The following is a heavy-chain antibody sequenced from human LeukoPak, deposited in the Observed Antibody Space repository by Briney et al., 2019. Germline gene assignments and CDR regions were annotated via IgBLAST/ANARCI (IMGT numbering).Heavy chain of an antibody. D-gene: IGHD3-10*01. V-gene: IGHV3-7*01. CDR3: AREGNAFDI. CDR1: GFTLSTYW. Sequence: GGSLRLSCEASGFTLSTYWMNWVRQVPGKGLDWVANINPDGSGKRYVDSVKGRFTISRDNAKNSLYLQMNSLRAEDTAVYYCAREGNAFDIWGQGTMVTVSS. CDR2: INPDGSGK. J-gene: IGHJ3*02.